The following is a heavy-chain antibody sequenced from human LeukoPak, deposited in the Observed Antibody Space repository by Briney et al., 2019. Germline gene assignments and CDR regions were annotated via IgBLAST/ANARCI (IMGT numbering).Heavy chain of an antibody. CDR2: IRYDGSNK. D-gene: IGHD4-11*01. V-gene: IGHV3-30*02. J-gene: IGHJ4*02. CDR1: GFTLSSYG. Sequence: PGGSLRLSCAVSGFTLSSYGMHWVRQAPGKGLEWVAFIRYDGSNKYYADSVKGRFTISRDNSTNTLSLQMNSLRPEDTAVYYCAKEGYSNYVLDNWGQGTLVTVSS. CDR3: AKEGYSNYVLDN.